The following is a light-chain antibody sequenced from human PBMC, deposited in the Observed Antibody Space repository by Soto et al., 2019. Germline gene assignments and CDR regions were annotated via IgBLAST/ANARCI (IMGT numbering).Light chain of an antibody. CDR1: SSDVGGYNY. V-gene: IGLV2-14*01. CDR3: NSYTSSSTYV. J-gene: IGLJ1*01. CDR2: EVS. Sequence: QSALTQPASVSGSPGQSITISCTGSSSDVGGYNYVSWYQHHPGKAPKLMIYEVSNRPSGVSNRFSGSKSGNTASLTISGLQAEDEADYYFNSYTSSSTYVFGTGTKLTVL.